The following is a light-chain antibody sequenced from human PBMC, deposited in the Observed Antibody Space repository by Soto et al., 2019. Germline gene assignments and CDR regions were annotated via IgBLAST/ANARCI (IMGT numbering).Light chain of an antibody. V-gene: IGKV3-20*01. J-gene: IGKJ1*01. CDR2: GAS. CDR3: QQYGSSPTWT. CDR1: QSVSNNY. Sequence: EIVLTQSPGTLSLSPGERATLSCRASQSVSNNYLAWYQQKPGQAPRLLIYGASSRATGIPDRFTGSGSGTDFTLTISILEPEDFAVFYCQQYGSSPTWTFGQGTKVEI.